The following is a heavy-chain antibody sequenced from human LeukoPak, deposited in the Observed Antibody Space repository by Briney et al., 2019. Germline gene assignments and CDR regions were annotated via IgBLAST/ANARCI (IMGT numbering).Heavy chain of an antibody. Sequence: SETLSLTCTVSGGSISSSSYYWGWIRQPPGKGLEWIGSIYYSGSTYYNPSLKSRVTISVDTSKNQFSLKLSSVTAADTAVYYCARHCVDGDYVPGWFDPWAREPWSPSPQ. CDR3: ARHCVDGDYVPGWFDP. J-gene: IGHJ5*02. CDR2: IYYSGST. V-gene: IGHV4-39*01. CDR1: GGSISSSSYY. D-gene: IGHD4-17*01.